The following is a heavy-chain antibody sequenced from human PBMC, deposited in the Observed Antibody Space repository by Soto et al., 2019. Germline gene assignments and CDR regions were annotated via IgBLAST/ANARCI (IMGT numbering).Heavy chain of an antibody. D-gene: IGHD2-2*01. Sequence: RESLRLSCAPSGFTFSNYAMTWVRQAPGKGLEWVSTIGSGGGGIQYADSVKGRFTISRDTSKDTLYLQMNRLRAEDTALYYCAKYASPEPPRTFDSWGRGSLVTVSS. CDR2: IGSGGGGI. CDR3: AKYASPEPPRTFDS. J-gene: IGHJ4*02. CDR1: GFTFSNYA. V-gene: IGHV3-23*01.